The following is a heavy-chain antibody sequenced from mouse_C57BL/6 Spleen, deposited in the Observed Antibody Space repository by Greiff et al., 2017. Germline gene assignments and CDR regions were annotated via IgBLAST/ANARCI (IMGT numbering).Heavy chain of an antibody. V-gene: IGHV5-6*01. CDR1: GFTFSSYG. CDR3: ARPTGTLHYFDY. D-gene: IGHD4-1*01. Sequence: EVQGVESGGDLVKPGGSLKLSCAASGFTFSSYGMSWVRQTPDKRLEWVATISSGGSYTYYPDSVKGRFTISRDNAKNTLYLQMSSLKSEDTAMYYCARPTGTLHYFDYWGQGTTLTVSS. J-gene: IGHJ2*01. CDR2: ISSGGSYT.